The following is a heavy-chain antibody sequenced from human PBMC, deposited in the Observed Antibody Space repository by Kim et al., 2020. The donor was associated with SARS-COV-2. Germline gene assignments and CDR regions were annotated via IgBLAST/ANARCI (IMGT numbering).Heavy chain of an antibody. D-gene: IGHD3-22*01. CDR3: AREYYYDSSGYYRWAFDI. J-gene: IGHJ3*02. CDR1: GGSISSYY. Sequence: SETLSLTCTVSGGSISSYYWSWIRQPPGKGLEWIGYIYYSGSTNYNPSLKSRVTISVDTSKNQFSLKLSSVTAADTAVYYCAREYYYDSSGYYRWAFDIWAKGQWSPSLQ. CDR2: IYYSGST. V-gene: IGHV4-59*13.